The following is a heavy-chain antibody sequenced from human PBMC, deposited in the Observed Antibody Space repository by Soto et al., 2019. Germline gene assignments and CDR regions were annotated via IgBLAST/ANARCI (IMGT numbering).Heavy chain of an antibody. CDR3: ARDSSGWYAPAWFDP. CDR2: MNPNSGNT. Sequence: ASVKVSCKASGYTFTSYDINWVRQATGQGLEWMGWMNPNSGNTGYAQKFQGRVTMTRNTSTSTAYMELSSLRSEDTAVYYCARDSSGWYAPAWFDPWGQGTLVTVSS. V-gene: IGHV1-8*01. CDR1: GYTFTSYD. D-gene: IGHD6-19*01. J-gene: IGHJ5*02.